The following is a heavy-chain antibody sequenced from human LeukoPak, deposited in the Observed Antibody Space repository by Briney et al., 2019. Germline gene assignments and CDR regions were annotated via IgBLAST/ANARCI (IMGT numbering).Heavy chain of an antibody. J-gene: IGHJ4*02. CDR3: ARGRSGYFFDN. CDR1: GFTFSNFW. CDR2: ISTDGSST. Sequence: QPGGSLRLSCAAYGFTFSNFWMHWVRQTPGRGLVWVSRISTDGSSTDYADSVRGRFTVSRDNAKNTLYLQINSLRAEDTAVYYCARGRSGYFFDNWGQGTLVTVSS. V-gene: IGHV3-74*01.